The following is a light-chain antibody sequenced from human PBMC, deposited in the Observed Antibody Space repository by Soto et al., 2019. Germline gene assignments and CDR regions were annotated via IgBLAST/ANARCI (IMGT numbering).Light chain of an antibody. CDR1: SSDVGGYNF. V-gene: IGLV2-14*01. Sequence: QSALTQPASVSGSPGQSITISCTGTSSDVGGYNFVSWYQQHPGKAPKLIISEVSNRPPGVSNRFSGSKSGNTASLTISGLQTEDEGEYYCSSYTITTALVFGSGTKVTVL. CDR3: SSYTITTALV. CDR2: EVS. J-gene: IGLJ1*01.